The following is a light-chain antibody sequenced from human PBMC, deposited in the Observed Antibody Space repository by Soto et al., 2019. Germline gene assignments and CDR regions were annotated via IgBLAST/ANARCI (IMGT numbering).Light chain of an antibody. CDR1: QSVSSNY. J-gene: IGKJ1*01. V-gene: IGKV3-20*01. CDR3: QQFGRSPPSWT. Sequence: ETVLTQSPGTLSLSPGERATLSCRASQSVSSNYLAWYQQKPGQAPRLLIYGASTRATGIPDRFSGSGPGTDVTLTISRLEPEDFAVYYCQQFGRSPPSWTFGQGTKVEIK. CDR2: GAS.